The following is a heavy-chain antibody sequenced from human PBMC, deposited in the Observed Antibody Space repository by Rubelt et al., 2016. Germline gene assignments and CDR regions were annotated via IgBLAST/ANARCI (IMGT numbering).Heavy chain of an antibody. CDR3: ARVIAAAGRDGNYFDY. J-gene: IGHJ4*02. CDR2: INTNPGNP. CDR1: GYTFTSYA. D-gene: IGHD6-13*01. Sequence: QVQLVQSGSELKKPGASVKVSCKASGYTFTSYAMNWVRQAPGQGLEWMGWINTNPGNPTFAQGCTGWFVFSLETSATTAYLQISSLKAEDTAVYYCARVIAAAGRDGNYFDYWGQGTLVTVSS. V-gene: IGHV7-4-1*02.